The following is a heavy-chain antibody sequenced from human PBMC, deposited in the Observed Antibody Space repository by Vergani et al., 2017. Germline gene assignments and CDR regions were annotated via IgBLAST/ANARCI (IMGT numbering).Heavy chain of an antibody. CDR1: GFTFSSSG. J-gene: IGHJ4*02. Sequence: QVQLVESGGGVVQPGRSLRLSCAASGFTFSSSGMHWVRQAPGKGLEWVAVIWYDGSNKYYADSVKGRFTISRDNSKNTVYLQMNSLREEDTAVYYCARDDDSSGYLEYWGQGTLVTVSS. D-gene: IGHD3-22*01. V-gene: IGHV3-33*01. CDR2: IWYDGSNK. CDR3: ARDDDSSGYLEY.